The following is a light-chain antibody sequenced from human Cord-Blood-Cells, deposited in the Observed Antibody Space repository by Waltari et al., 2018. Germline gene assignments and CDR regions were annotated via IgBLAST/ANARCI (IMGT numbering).Light chain of an antibody. Sequence: QSALTQPASVSGSPGQSITISCTGTSSDVGGYNYVSWYQQHPGKAPKLMIYDVSKRPSVFYRRFASTTAGTAASLTISLLQADDAADYCCSYSTSSSTAFGTGTKVTVL. CDR3: SYSTSSSTA. V-gene: IGLV2-14*01. J-gene: IGLJ1*01. CDR2: DVS. CDR1: SSDVGGYNY.